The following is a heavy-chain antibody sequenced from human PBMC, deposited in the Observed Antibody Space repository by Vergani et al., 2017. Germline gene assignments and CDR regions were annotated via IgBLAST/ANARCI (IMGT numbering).Heavy chain of an antibody. D-gene: IGHD5-18*01. J-gene: IGHJ6*02. CDR2: IYYSGST. Sequence: QLQLQESGPGLVKPSETLSLTCTVSGGSISSSSYYWGWIRQPPGKGLEWIGYIYYSGSTNYNPSLKSRVTISVDTSKNQFSLKLSSVTAADTAVYYCARDPAVDTAMVPYYYYGMDVWGQGTTVTVSS. V-gene: IGHV4-61*05. CDR1: GGSISSSSYY. CDR3: ARDPAVDTAMVPYYYYGMDV.